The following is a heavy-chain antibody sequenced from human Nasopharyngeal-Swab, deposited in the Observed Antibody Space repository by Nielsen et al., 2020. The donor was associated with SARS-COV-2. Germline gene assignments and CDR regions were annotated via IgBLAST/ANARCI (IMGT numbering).Heavy chain of an antibody. J-gene: IGHJ4*02. D-gene: IGHD2-15*01. CDR2: IRSKGNSYAT. Sequence: GESLKISCAASGFIFSDSAIHWVRQASGKGLEWVGRIRSKGNSYATEYAASVEGRFTISRDDSKNTAYLQMNSLMTEDTAVYYCSRCGGNCYTGKDYWGQGTLVTVSS. CDR1: GFIFSDSA. CDR3: SRCGGNCYTGKDY. V-gene: IGHV3-73*01.